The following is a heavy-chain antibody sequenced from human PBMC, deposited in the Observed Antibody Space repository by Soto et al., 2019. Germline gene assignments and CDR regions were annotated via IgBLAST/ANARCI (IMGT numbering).Heavy chain of an antibody. Sequence: GESLKISCRGSGDRFSFYWIGWVRQMPGRGLEWMGLIYPGDSNTKYSPSFEGQVTISADASISTVYLQWGSLKASDTAIYYCARHEAYCDRTSCYQSYFHPWGQGTQVTVSS. CDR2: IYPGDSNT. CDR3: ARHEAYCDRTSCYQSYFHP. J-gene: IGHJ5*02. D-gene: IGHD2-21*01. CDR1: GDRFSFYW. V-gene: IGHV5-51*01.